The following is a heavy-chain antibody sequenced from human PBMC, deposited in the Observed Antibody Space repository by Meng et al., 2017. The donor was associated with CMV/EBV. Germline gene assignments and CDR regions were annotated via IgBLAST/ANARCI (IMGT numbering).Heavy chain of an antibody. J-gene: IGHJ6*02. D-gene: IGHD1-26*01. CDR2: INSDGSST. V-gene: IGHV3-74*01. CDR1: GFTFSSYW. CDR3: ARDAGATGMDV. Sequence: GGSLRLSCAASGFTFSSYWMHWFRQAPGKGLVWVSRINSDGSSTSYADSVKGRFTISRDNAKNTLYLQMNSLRAEDTAVYYCARDAGATGMDVWGQGTTVTVSS.